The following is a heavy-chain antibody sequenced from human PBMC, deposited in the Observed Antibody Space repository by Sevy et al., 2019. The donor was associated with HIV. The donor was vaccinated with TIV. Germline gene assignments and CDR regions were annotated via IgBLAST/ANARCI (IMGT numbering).Heavy chain of an antibody. CDR2: ITWNRGNI. V-gene: IGHV3-9*01. D-gene: IGHD2-21*02. J-gene: IGHJ1*01. Sequence: GGSLRLSCAASGFTFDDYAMHWVRQAPGKGVEWVSSITWNRGNIDYAHSVKGRFTISRDNAKNSLYLQMNSLRAEDTAFYYCAKDLYPPTTVVTGYFHHWGQGTLVTVSS. CDR1: GFTFDDYA. CDR3: AKDLYPPTTVVTGYFHH.